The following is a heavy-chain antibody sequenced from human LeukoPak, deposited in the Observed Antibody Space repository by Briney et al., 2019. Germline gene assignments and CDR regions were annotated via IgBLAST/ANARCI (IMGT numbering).Heavy chain of an antibody. CDR2: ISSTSSTI. V-gene: IGHV3-48*02. D-gene: IGHD3-22*01. CDR3: ARAAPYYYDSSGYSAFDS. J-gene: IGHJ3*02. CDR1: GFTFRSYS. Sequence: PGGSLRLPCAASGFTFRSYSMHWVRQAPGKGLEWVSYISSTSSTIYYADSVKGRFTISRDNAKNSLYLQMNSLRDEDTAVYYCARAAPYYYDSSGYSAFDSWGQGTMVTVSA.